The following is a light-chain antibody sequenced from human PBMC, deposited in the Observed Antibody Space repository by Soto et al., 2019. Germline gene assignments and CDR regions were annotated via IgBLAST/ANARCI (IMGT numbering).Light chain of an antibody. CDR3: QQYNSYWT. Sequence: SQMTQSPSTLSASLGDRVTITCRASQSINVWLAWFQQKPGKAPKLLISDVSSLESGVPSRFSGSGFGTEFTLTISSLQPDDVATYYCQQYNSYWTFGQGTKVDIK. V-gene: IGKV1-5*01. J-gene: IGKJ1*01. CDR2: DVS. CDR1: QSINVW.